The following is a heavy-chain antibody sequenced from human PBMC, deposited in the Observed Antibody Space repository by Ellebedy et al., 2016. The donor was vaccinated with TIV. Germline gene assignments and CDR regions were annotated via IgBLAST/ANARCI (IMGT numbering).Heavy chain of an antibody. J-gene: IGHJ4*02. CDR1: GGSISSYY. D-gene: IGHD4-23*01. V-gene: IGHV4-59*08. Sequence: MPGGSLRLSCTVSGGSISSYYWSWIRQPPGKGLEWSGYSYYSGSTNDNTSIKSRVTISVDTSKNQFSLKLSSGTASDTAVYYCARLDGGNGNDYWGQGTLVTVSS. CDR2: SYYSGST. CDR3: ARLDGGNGNDY.